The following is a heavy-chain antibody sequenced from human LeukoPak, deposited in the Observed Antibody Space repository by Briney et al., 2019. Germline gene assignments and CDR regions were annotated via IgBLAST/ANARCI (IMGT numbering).Heavy chain of an antibody. CDR2: ISGSGGST. CDR1: GFTFSSYA. J-gene: IGHJ6*02. CDR3: AKDRARVRGVIHYGMDV. Sequence: TGGSLRLSCAASGFTFSSYAMSWVRQAPGKGLEWVSAISGSGGSTYYADSVKGRFTISRDNSKNTLYLQMNSLRAEDTAVYYCAKDRARVRGVIHYGMDVWGQGTTVTVSS. D-gene: IGHD3-10*01. V-gene: IGHV3-23*01.